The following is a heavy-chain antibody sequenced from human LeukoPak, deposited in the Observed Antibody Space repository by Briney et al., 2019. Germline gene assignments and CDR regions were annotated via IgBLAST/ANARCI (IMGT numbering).Heavy chain of an antibody. J-gene: IGHJ4*02. V-gene: IGHV3-21*01. D-gene: IGHD6-6*01. CDR3: AREGSIAARPFDY. CDR1: GFTFSSYS. Sequence: GGSLRLSCAATGFTFSSYSMNWVRQAPGKGLEWVSSISSSSSYIYYADSVKGRFTISRDNAKNSLYLQMNSLRAEDTAVYYCAREGSIAARPFDYWGQGTLVTVSS. CDR2: ISSSSSYI.